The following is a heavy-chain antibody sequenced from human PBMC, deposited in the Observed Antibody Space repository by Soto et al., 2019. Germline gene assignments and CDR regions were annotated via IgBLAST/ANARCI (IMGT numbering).Heavy chain of an antibody. CDR1: GDSITSSHY. V-gene: IGHV4-39*01. J-gene: IGHJ4*02. D-gene: IGHD4-17*01. CDR2: IYYSGGT. Sequence: QLQLQESGPGLVKPSGTLSLTCTVSGDSITSSHYWGWIRQPPGKVLEGLATIYYSGGTYYNPSLKSRVTTSRDTSKNRFSLKLTFVTAADTAVYYCARLRAYGDSNFDYWGQGAPVTVSS. CDR3: ARLRAYGDSNFDY.